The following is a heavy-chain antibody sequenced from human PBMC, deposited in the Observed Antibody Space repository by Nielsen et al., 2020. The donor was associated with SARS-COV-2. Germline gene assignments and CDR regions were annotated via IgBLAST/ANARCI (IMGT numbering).Heavy chain of an antibody. J-gene: IGHJ4*02. D-gene: IGHD5-18*01. V-gene: IGHV3-30*18. CDR1: GFTFSSYG. Sequence: GGSLRLSCAVSGFTFSSYGMHWVRQAPGKGLEWVAVISYDGSNKYYADSVKGRFTISRDNSKNTLYLQMNSLRAEDTAVYYCAKGRGYSYGYLDYWGQGTLVTVSS. CDR2: ISYDGSNK. CDR3: AKGRGYSYGYLDY.